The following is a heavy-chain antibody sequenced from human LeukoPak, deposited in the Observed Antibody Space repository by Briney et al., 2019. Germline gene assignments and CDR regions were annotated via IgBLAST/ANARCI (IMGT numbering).Heavy chain of an antibody. CDR1: GFTFSSFA. J-gene: IGHJ4*02. CDR2: ISGSSGST. CDR3: AKETLRTVAGTFDS. D-gene: IGHD6-19*01. V-gene: IGHV3-23*01. Sequence: QPGGSLRLSCAASGFTFSSFALSWVRQAPGKGLEWVSTISGSSGSTYYADSVKGRLTISRDISKNTLCLQMNSLRAEDTAIYYCAKETLRTVAGTFDSWGQGTLVTVSS.